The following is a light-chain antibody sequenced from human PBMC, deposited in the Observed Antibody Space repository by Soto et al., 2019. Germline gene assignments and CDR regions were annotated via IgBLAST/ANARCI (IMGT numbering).Light chain of an antibody. CDR2: GAS. Sequence: EIVLTQSPGTLSLSPGERATLSCRASQSVSSSYLAWYQQKPGQAPRLLMYGASKRATGIPDRFSGSGSGTDFTLTISRLAPEDFAVYFCQQYGSSPPFTFGPGTKVDIK. J-gene: IGKJ3*01. V-gene: IGKV3-20*01. CDR3: QQYGSSPPFT. CDR1: QSVSSSY.